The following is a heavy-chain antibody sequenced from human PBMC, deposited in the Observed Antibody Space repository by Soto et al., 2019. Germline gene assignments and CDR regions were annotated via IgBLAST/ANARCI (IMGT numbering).Heavy chain of an antibody. D-gene: IGHD3-10*01. CDR3: ARDHESITMVRGVINWFDP. J-gene: IGHJ5*02. CDR2: IIPILGIA. Sequence: SVKVSCKASGGTFSSYTISWVRQAPGQGLEWMGRIIPILGIANYAQKFQGRVTITADKSTSTAYMELSSLRSEDTAVYYCARDHESITMVRGVINWFDPWGQGTLVTV. V-gene: IGHV1-69*04. CDR1: GGTFSSYT.